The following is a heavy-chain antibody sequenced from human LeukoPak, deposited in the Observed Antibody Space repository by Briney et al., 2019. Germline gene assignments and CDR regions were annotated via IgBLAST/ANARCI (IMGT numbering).Heavy chain of an antibody. J-gene: IGHJ4*02. D-gene: IGHD6-13*01. V-gene: IGHV1-2*06. Sequence: GASVKVSCKASGYTFTGYYLYWVRQAPGQGLEWMGRINPNSGGTNYAQKFQGRVTMTRDTSISTANMELSSLRSDDTAVFYCARRIAAAGHFDYWGQGTLVTVSS. CDR2: INPNSGGT. CDR1: GYTFTGYY. CDR3: ARRIAAAGHFDY.